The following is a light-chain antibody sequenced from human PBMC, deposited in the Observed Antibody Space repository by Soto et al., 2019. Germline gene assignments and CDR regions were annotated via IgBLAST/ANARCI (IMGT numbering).Light chain of an antibody. CDR3: QQYNNRDSFT. V-gene: IGKV3-15*01. CDR1: QSVRSN. J-gene: IGKJ3*01. Sequence: EIVMTQSPATLSVSPGERATLSCRASQSVRSNLAWYQQKPGQTPRLLIYGASTRATGIPARFSGSGSGTEFTLNISSLQSEDFAVYYGQQYNNRDSFTCGRGTKVDI. CDR2: GAS.